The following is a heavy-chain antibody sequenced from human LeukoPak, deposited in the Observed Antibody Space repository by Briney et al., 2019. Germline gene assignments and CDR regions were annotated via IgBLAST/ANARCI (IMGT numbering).Heavy chain of an antibody. CDR1: GYTLTELS. Sequence: GASVKVSCKVSGYTLTELSMHWVRQAPGKGLEWRGGFDPEDGETIYAQKFQGRVTMTEDTSTDTAYMELSSLRSEDTAVYYCATLSDYDILTGYHLWGQGTLVTVSS. V-gene: IGHV1-24*01. D-gene: IGHD3-9*01. J-gene: IGHJ4*02. CDR3: ATLSDYDILTGYHL. CDR2: FDPEDGET.